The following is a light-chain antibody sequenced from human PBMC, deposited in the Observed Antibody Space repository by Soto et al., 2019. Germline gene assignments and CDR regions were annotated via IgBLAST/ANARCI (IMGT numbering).Light chain of an antibody. CDR1: SSSVGSNA. CDR2: SNN. J-gene: IGLJ1*01. V-gene: IGLV1-44*01. CDR3: ATWGDSLNSYV. Sequence: QSVLTQTPSASGTPGQRVTISCSGSSSSVGSNAVNWYQQLPGTAPKVLIYSNNQRPAGVPDRFSGSKSGTSASLAISGLQSEDEADYYCATWGDSLNSYVFGTGTKLTVL.